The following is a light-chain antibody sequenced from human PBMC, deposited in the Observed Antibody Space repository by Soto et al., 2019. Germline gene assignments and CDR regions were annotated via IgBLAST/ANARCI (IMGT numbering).Light chain of an antibody. Sequence: EIVLTQSPATLSLSPGERASLSCRARQSVTNYLAWYQQKPGQAPRLLIYPVSNRATGIPARFGGSGSATDFTLTISSLEPEDFAVYYCQQRTNWLWTFGQGTKVEIK. J-gene: IGKJ1*01. CDR2: PVS. CDR3: QQRTNWLWT. CDR1: QSVTNY. V-gene: IGKV3-11*01.